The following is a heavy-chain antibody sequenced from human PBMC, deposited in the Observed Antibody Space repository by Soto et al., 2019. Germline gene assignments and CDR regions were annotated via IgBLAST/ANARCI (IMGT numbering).Heavy chain of an antibody. CDR1: GGTFSSYA. J-gene: IGHJ6*02. Sequence: ASVKVSCKASGGTFSSYAISWVRQAPGQGLEWMGGIIPIFGTANYAQKFQGRVTITADKSTSTAYMELSSLRSEDTAVYYCAITGGDYDYYYYGMDVWGQGTTVTVSS. CDR2: IIPIFGTA. D-gene: IGHD4-17*01. CDR3: AITGGDYDYYYYGMDV. V-gene: IGHV1-69*06.